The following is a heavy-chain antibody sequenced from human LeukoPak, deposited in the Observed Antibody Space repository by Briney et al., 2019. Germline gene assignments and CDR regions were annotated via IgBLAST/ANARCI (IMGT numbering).Heavy chain of an antibody. V-gene: IGHV3-21*04. Sequence: KSGGSLRLSCAASGFTFSSYSMNWVRQAPGKGLEWVSSISSSSSYIYYADSVKGRFTISRDNSNNTLYLQMNSLRAEDTAVYYCAKPARTDAFDIWGQGTMITVSS. CDR3: AKPARTDAFDI. D-gene: IGHD1-14*01. J-gene: IGHJ3*02. CDR2: ISSSSSYI. CDR1: GFTFSSYS.